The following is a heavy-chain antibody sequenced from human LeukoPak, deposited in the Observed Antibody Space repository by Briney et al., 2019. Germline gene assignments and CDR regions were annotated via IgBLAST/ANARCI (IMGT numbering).Heavy chain of an antibody. V-gene: IGHV3-21*01. D-gene: IGHD2-2*01. J-gene: IGHJ4*02. CDR2: ISSSSSYK. CDR1: GFTFSNYS. CDR3: ARVKSSTSCLS. Sequence: PGGSLRLSCSASGFTFSNYSMNWVRQAPGKGLEWVSSISSSSSYKYHADSVKGRFTISRYIATASLYLQMNSLSDEDTAEYACARVKSSTSCLSWGQGTLVTVSS.